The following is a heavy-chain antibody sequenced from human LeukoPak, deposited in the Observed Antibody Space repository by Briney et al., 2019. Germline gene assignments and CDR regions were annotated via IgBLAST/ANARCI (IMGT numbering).Heavy chain of an antibody. V-gene: IGHV1-8*01. Sequence: ASVKVSCKASGYTFTSYDINWVRQAPGQGLEWMGWMNPNSGNTGYAQKFQGRVTMTRNTSISTAYMELSSLRSEDTAVYYCARGQTGGYHFDYWGQGTLVTVSS. CDR1: GYTFTSYD. CDR2: MNPNSGNT. J-gene: IGHJ4*02. CDR3: ARGQTGGYHFDY. D-gene: IGHD5-12*01.